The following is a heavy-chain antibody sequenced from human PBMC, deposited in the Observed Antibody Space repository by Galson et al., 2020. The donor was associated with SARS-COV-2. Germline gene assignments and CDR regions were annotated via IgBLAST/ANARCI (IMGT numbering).Heavy chain of an antibody. J-gene: IGHJ6*03. CDR2: INTNTGNP. CDR1: GYTFTSSA. Sequence: ASVKVSCKASGYTFTSSAMNWVRQAPGQGLEWMGWINTNTGNPTYAQGFTGRFVFSLDTSVSTAYLQISSLKAEDTAVYYCARWGTFDYYYYYLDVWGKGTTVTVSS. V-gene: IGHV7-4-1*02. CDR3: ARWGTFDYYYYYLDV. D-gene: IGHD3-16*01.